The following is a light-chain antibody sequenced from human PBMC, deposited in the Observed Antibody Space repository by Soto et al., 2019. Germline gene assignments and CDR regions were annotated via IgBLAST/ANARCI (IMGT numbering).Light chain of an antibody. V-gene: IGKV3-15*01. CDR2: GAS. Sequence: EILLPQSPATLSVSPGGRATLSCRASQSVAANYLAWYQQKPSQAPRLLIYGASTRATGIPARFSGSGSGTEFTLTISSLQSEDFAVYYCQQYNNWWTFGRGTKVDIK. CDR3: QQYNNWWT. J-gene: IGKJ1*01. CDR1: QSVAANY.